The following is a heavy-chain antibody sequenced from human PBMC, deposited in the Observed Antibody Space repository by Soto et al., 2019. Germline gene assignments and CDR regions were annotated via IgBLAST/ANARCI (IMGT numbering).Heavy chain of an antibody. J-gene: IGHJ4*02. CDR2: INHSGST. V-gene: IGHV4-34*01. D-gene: IGHD6-19*01. Sequence: PSETLSLTCAVYGGSFSGYYSSWIRQPPGKGLEWIGEINHSGSTNYNPSLKSRVTISVDTSKNQFSLKLSSVTAADTAVYYCARNMLKQWLVPSPYYFDYWGQGTLVTVSS. CDR1: GGSFSGYY. CDR3: ARNMLKQWLVPSPYYFDY.